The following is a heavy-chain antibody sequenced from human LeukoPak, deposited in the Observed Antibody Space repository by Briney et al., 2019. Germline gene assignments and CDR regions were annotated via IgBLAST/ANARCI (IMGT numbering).Heavy chain of an antibody. D-gene: IGHD3-10*01. Sequence: PSETLSLTCSVSGDSISYFYWSWIRQAAGKGLEWIGRISGSGSTDYNASLKSRVTISVDTSKNQFSLKLSSVTAADTAVYYCAGNYYGSGSYYSEDRYWGQGTLVTVSS. J-gene: IGHJ4*02. CDR2: ISGSGST. CDR3: AGNYYGSGSYYSEDRY. CDR1: GDSISYFY. V-gene: IGHV4-4*07.